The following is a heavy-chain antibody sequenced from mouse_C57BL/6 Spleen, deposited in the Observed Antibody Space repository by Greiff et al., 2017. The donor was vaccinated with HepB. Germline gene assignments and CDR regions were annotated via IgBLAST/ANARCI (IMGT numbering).Heavy chain of an antibody. CDR1: GYTFTDYY. Sequence: EVQLQQSGPELVKPGASVKISCKASGYTFTDYYMNWVKQSHGKSLEWIGDINPNNGGTSYNQKFKGKATLTVDKSSSTAYMELRSLTSEDSAVYYCARGIYDGYYYDMDYWGQETSVTVSS. CDR2: INPNNGGT. J-gene: IGHJ4*01. V-gene: IGHV1-26*01. D-gene: IGHD2-3*01. CDR3: ARGIYDGYYYDMDY.